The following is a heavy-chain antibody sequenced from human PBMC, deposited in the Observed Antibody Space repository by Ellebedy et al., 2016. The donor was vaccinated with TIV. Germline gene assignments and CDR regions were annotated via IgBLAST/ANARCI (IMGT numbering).Heavy chain of an antibody. CDR2: INPSGGGT. V-gene: IGHV1-46*01. CDR1: GYTFTSYY. Sequence: ASVKVSCXASGYTFTSYYMHWVRQAPAQGLEWMGIINPSGGGTSYAQKFQGRVTMTRDTSTSTVYMELSSLRSEDTAVYYCARAGYCSGGSCFALDYWGQGTLVTVSS. CDR3: ARAGYCSGGSCFALDY. D-gene: IGHD2-15*01. J-gene: IGHJ4*02.